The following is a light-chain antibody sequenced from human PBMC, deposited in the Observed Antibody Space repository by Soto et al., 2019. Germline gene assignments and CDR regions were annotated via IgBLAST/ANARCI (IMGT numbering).Light chain of an antibody. CDR3: QQYNNWPLC. CDR2: DAS. J-gene: IGKJ4*01. CDR1: QSVSSN. V-gene: IGKV3-15*01. Sequence: EIVMTQSPATRSVSPGERATLSCRASQSVSSNLAWYQQKPGQAPRLLVHDASTTATGISTSFRGSGSGTEFTTNITSLQSEDFAVSYCQQYNNWPLCFGGGTKVQIQ.